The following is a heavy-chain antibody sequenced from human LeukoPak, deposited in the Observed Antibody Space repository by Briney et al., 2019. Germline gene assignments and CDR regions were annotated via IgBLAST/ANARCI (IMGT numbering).Heavy chain of an antibody. V-gene: IGHV4-39*01. CDR2: IYYSGST. Sequence: SETLSLTCTVSGGSISSSSYYWGWIRRPPGKGLEWIGSIYYSGSTYYNPSLKSRVTISVDTSKNQFSLKLSSVTAADTAVYYCARITGTTIFDYWGQGTLVTVSS. CDR3: ARITGTTIFDY. D-gene: IGHD1-7*01. CDR1: GGSISSSSYY. J-gene: IGHJ4*02.